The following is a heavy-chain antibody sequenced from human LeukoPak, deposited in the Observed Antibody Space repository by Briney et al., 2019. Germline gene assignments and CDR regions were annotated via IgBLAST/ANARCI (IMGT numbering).Heavy chain of an antibody. CDR2: VYYTGST. CDR3: ARHDSSGYTSFYY. Sequence: SETLSLTCTVSGVSISNSYWSWIRQPPGKGLEWIGYVYYTGSTTYNPSLKSRVTISVDTSENQFSLKLSSVTAADTAVYYCARHDSSGYTSFYYWGQGTLVTVSS. D-gene: IGHD3-22*01. CDR1: GVSISNSY. J-gene: IGHJ4*02. V-gene: IGHV4-59*01.